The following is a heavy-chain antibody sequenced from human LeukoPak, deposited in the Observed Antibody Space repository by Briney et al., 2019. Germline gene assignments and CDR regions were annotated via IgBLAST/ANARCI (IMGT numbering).Heavy chain of an antibody. CDR1: GGSISSYY. J-gene: IGHJ4*02. CDR2: IYTSGST. V-gene: IGHV4-4*07. CDR3: ARTYYDYVRGSSGGVFDY. Sequence: SETLSLTCTVSGGSISSYYWSWIRQPAGKGLEWIGRIYTSGSTNYNPSLKSRVTMSVDTSKNQFSLKLSSVTAADTAVYYCARTYYDYVRGSSGGVFDYWGQGTLVTVSS. D-gene: IGHD3-16*01.